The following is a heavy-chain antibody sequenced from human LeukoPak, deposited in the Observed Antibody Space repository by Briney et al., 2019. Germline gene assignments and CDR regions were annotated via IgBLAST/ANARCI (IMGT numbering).Heavy chain of an antibody. D-gene: IGHD3-16*01. J-gene: IGHJ4*02. CDR3: ARGGKPYDY. V-gene: IGHV1-18*01. CDR1: GYTFTYYV. Sequence: ASVKVSCKTSGYTFTYYVISWVRQAPGQGLEWMGWINAYNGNTNDAQKFQGRVTMTTDTSTSTAYMELRSLRSDDTAVYYCARGGKPYDYWGQGTPVSVSS. CDR2: INAYNGNT.